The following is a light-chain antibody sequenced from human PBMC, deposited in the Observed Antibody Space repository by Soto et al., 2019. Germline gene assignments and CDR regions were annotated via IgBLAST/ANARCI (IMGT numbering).Light chain of an antibody. Sequence: IQMTQSPSSLSASVGDRVTITCQASQDIAKNLNWYQQKPGKAPKLLIYDASSLQTGVPSRFSGSGSATHFTFTISSLQSEDIAPYYCQQYDNLRPITFGQGTRLEIK. CDR1: QDIAKN. CDR3: QQYDNLRPIT. V-gene: IGKV1-33*01. J-gene: IGKJ5*01. CDR2: DAS.